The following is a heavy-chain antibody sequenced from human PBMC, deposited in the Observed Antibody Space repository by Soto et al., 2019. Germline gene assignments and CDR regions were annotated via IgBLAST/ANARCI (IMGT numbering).Heavy chain of an antibody. CDR1: GGSISKFY. Sequence: SETLSLTCNVSGGSISKFYWAWIRKTAGNGLEWMGRVYATGTTDYNPSLRSRVAMSVDISRKTFSLRLRSVTGADSGVYYCVRDGSKSLRDWFDPWGQGILVTVSS. CDR2: VYATGTT. CDR3: VRDGSKSLRDWFDP. J-gene: IGHJ5*02. V-gene: IGHV4-4*07.